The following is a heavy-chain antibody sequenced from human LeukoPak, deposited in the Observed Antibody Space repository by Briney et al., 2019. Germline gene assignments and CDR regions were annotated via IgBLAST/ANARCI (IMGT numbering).Heavy chain of an antibody. Sequence: SQTLSLTCAISADSVSSNSAAWNWIRQSPSRSLEWLGWTYYRSKGYNVYAVSVKSRITTKPATSKNQFSLQLNSVTPEDTAVYYCARVGSSGWYIPGDYYYYGMDVGGQGTTVTVSS. V-gene: IGHV6-1*01. CDR1: ADSVSSNSAA. J-gene: IGHJ6*02. CDR2: TYYRSKGYN. CDR3: ARVGSSGWYIPGDYYYYGMDV. D-gene: IGHD6-19*01.